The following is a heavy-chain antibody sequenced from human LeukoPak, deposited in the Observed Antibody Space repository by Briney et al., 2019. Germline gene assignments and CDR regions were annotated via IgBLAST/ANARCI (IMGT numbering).Heavy chain of an antibody. Sequence: ASVKVSCQASGYTFTDYYMHWVRQAPGQGLEWMGWINPNSGGTNYAQKFQGRVTMTRDTSISTAYMELSRLRSDDTAVYYCARVYLGVYYYGSSGYSHLDYGGQGTLVTVSS. CDR2: INPNSGGT. CDR3: ARVYLGVYYYGSSGYSHLDY. J-gene: IGHJ4*02. CDR1: GYTFTDYY. D-gene: IGHD3-22*01. V-gene: IGHV1-2*02.